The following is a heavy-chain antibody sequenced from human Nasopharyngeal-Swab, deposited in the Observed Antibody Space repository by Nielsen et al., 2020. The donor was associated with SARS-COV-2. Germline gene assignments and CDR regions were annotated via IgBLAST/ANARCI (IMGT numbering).Heavy chain of an antibody. CDR2: ISRSGTYI. D-gene: IGHD5-12*01. J-gene: IGHJ4*02. Sequence: WIRQPPGKGLEWVSSISRSGTYINYADSVKGRFTISRDNAKNSLYLQLNSLRAGDTAVYYCARDRSGGPYDPLTPIDYWGQGTLVTVSS. CDR3: ARDRSGGPYDPLTPIDY. V-gene: IGHV3-21*01.